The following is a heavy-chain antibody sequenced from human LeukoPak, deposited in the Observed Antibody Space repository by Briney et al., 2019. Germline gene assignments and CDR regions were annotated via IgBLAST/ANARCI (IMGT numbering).Heavy chain of an antibody. Sequence: GGSLRLSCEASGFIISPYTMHWVRQAPGKGLEWVSYITGSSSTIYYADSVKGRFTISRDNAKNSLYLQMNSLRAEDTAVYYCARDPRSGAFDIWGQGTMVTVSS. V-gene: IGHV3-48*04. CDR3: ARDPRSGAFDI. CDR2: ITGSSSTI. CDR1: GFIISPYT. D-gene: IGHD3-10*01. J-gene: IGHJ3*02.